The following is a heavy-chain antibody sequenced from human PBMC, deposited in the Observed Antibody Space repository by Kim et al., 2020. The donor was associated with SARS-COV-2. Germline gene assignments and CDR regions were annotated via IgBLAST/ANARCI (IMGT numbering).Heavy chain of an antibody. V-gene: IGHV3-7*01. D-gene: IGHD1-7*01. CDR2: IKQDGSEK. CDR1: GFTFSSYW. CDR3: ARLDRNWNYAVDWFDP. Sequence: GGSLRLSCAASGFTFSSYWMSWVRQAPGKGLEWVANIKQDGSEKYYVDSVKGRFTISRDNAKNSLYLQMNSLRAEDTAVYYCARLDRNWNYAVDWFDPWGQGTLVTVSS. J-gene: IGHJ5*02.